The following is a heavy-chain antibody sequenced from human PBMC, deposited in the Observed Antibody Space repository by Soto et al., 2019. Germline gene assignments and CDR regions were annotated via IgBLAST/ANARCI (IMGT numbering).Heavy chain of an antibody. V-gene: IGHV1-69*04. CDR2: IVPVLGVP. Sequence: QVQLVQSGAEVMKPGSSVKVSCMPSGGAFSTYPLSWVRQAPGQGLEWMGRIVPVLGVPNYAQRFQGRVTXXADKDTNTAYLELSSLRFEDTAVYYCGRDRYAYGSGSTIAKWGQGTLVTVSS. CDR3: GRDRYAYGSGSTIAK. CDR1: GGAFSTYP. D-gene: IGHD3-10*01. J-gene: IGHJ4*02.